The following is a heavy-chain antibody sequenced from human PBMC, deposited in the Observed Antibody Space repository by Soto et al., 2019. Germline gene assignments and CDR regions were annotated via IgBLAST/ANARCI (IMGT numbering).Heavy chain of an antibody. CDR2: INHSGST. J-gene: IGHJ6*02. D-gene: IGHD5-12*01. CDR3: ARHPQSALMATHHGYYYYGMDV. V-gene: IGHV4-34*01. CDR1: GGSFSGYY. Sequence: PSETLSLTCAVYGGSFSGYYWSWIRQPPGKGLEWIGEINHSGSTNYNPSLKSRVTISVDTSKNQFSLKLSSVTAADTAVYYCARHPQSALMATHHGYYYYGMDVWGQGTTVTVSS.